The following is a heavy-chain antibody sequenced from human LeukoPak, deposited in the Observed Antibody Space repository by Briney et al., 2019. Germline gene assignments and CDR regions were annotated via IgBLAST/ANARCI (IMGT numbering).Heavy chain of an antibody. J-gene: IGHJ1*01. Sequence: PSETLSLTCTVSGGSISSVGSYWTWIRQHPGKGLEWIGYIYYTGSTNYNPSLKSRVSISADTSKNQFSLELNSVTAADTAGYYCVGGVVPYDGRREYFQHWGQGTLVTVSS. CDR1: GGSISSVGSY. CDR3: VGGVVPYDGRREYFQH. D-gene: IGHD2-2*01. V-gene: IGHV4-31*03. CDR2: IYYTGST.